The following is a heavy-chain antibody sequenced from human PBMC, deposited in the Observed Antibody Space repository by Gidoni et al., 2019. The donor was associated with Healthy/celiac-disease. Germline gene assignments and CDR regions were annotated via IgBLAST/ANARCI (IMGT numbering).Heavy chain of an antibody. V-gene: IGHV1-69*06. Sequence: QVQLVQSGAEVKKPGSSVKVSCQASGGTFSSYAISWVRQAPGQGLEWMGGIIPIFGTANYAQKFQGRVTITADKSTSTAYMELSSLRSEDTAVYYCARVGLSSGWYGGQGAFDIWGQGTMVTVSS. J-gene: IGHJ3*02. CDR3: ARVGLSSGWYGGQGAFDI. D-gene: IGHD6-19*01. CDR1: GGTFSSYA. CDR2: IIPIFGTA.